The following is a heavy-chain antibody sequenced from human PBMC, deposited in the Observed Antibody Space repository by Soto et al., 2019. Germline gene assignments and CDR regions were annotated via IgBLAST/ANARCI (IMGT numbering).Heavy chain of an antibody. D-gene: IGHD2-8*01. Sequence: GGSLRLSCAASGFTFNNYVMSWVRQAPGKGLEWVSSISADGVNAYYGASVKGQFTIYRDNSKNILFLQMNSLRAEDTAVYYCARRVPDAQVEYWGQGTLVTVSS. CDR2: ISADGVNA. V-gene: IGHV3-23*01. CDR1: GFTFNNYV. CDR3: ARRVPDAQVEY. J-gene: IGHJ4*02.